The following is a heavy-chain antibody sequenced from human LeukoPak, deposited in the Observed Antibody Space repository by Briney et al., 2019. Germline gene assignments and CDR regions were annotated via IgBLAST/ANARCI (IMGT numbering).Heavy chain of an antibody. CDR3: AGHDDPTSERELAWDY. J-gene: IGHJ4*02. Sequence: SETLSLTCTVSGGSISSSSYYWGWIRQPPGTGLEWLGSIYYSGSTYYNPSLKSRVTISVDTSKNQFSLKLSSVTAADTAVYYCAGHDDPTSERELAWDYWGQGTLVTVSS. CDR1: GGSISSSSYY. V-gene: IGHV4-39*01. CDR2: IYYSGST. D-gene: IGHD1-7*01.